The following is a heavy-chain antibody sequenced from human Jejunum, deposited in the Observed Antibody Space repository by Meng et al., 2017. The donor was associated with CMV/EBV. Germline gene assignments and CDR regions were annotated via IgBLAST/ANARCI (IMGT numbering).Heavy chain of an antibody. D-gene: IGHD5-12*01. CDR3: AREPGRGYSGYDRYFDY. V-gene: IGHV1-2*02. CDR2: INPDSGGT. CDR1: FTGHY. J-gene: IGHJ4*02. Sequence: FTGHYMHWVRQAPGQGLEWMGWINPDSGGTNYAQKFLGRVTMTSDTSISTAYMELSSLRSDDTAVYYCAREPGRGYSGYDRYFDYWGQGTLVTVSS.